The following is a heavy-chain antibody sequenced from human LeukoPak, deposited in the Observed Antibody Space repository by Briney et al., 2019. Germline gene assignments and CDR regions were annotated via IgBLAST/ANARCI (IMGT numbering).Heavy chain of an antibody. Sequence: GSLRLSCAASGFTFSSYAMSWVRQAPGKGLEWVSAISGSGGSTYYADSVKGRFTISRDNSKNTLYLQMNSLRAEDTAVYYCATRQWLSSVDDYWGQGTLVTVSS. D-gene: IGHD3-22*01. J-gene: IGHJ4*02. CDR2: ISGSGGST. CDR1: GFTFSSYA. V-gene: IGHV3-23*01. CDR3: ATRQWLSSVDDY.